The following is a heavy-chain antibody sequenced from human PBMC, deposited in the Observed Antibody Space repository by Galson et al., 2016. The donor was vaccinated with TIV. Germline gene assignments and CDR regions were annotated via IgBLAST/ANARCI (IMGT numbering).Heavy chain of an antibody. D-gene: IGHD3-3*01. CDR1: GYTFKNYG. V-gene: IGHV1-18*01. CDR3: ARPGVVATIRHDHKNGMDV. CDR2: ISAYSGNT. Sequence: SVKVSCKASGYTFKNYGISWVRQAPGQGLEWMGWISAYSGNTKYAQKVQGRVTMTTDTSTTTAYMELRSLRSDDTAVYYCARPGVVATIRHDHKNGMDVWAQGTLVTVSS. J-gene: IGHJ6*02.